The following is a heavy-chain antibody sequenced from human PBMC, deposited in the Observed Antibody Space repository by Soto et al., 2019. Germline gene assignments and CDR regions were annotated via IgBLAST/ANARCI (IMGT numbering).Heavy chain of an antibody. Sequence: QVQLVESGGGVVQPGRSLRLSCAASGFTFSSYAMHWVRQAPGKGLEWVAVISYDGSNKYYADSVKGRFTISRDNSKNTLHLQMNSLRAQVTAVYYCARGLQQWLVLEAFDIWGQATMVTVSS. D-gene: IGHD6-19*01. J-gene: IGHJ3*02. CDR1: GFTFSSYA. CDR2: ISYDGSNK. CDR3: ARGLQQWLVLEAFDI. V-gene: IGHV3-30-3*01.